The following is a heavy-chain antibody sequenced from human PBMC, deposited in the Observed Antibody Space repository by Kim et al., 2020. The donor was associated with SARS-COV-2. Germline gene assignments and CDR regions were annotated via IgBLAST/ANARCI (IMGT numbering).Heavy chain of an antibody. J-gene: IGHJ4*02. Sequence: ASVKVSCKASGYTFTSYGISWVRQAPGQGLEWMGWISAYNGNTNYAQKLQGRVTMTTDTSTSTAYMELRSLRSDDTAVYYCARETTYSGSYTPVIDYWGQGTLVTVSS. CDR1: GYTFTSYG. CDR2: ISAYNGNT. D-gene: IGHD1-26*01. CDR3: ARETTYSGSYTPVIDY. V-gene: IGHV1-18*01.